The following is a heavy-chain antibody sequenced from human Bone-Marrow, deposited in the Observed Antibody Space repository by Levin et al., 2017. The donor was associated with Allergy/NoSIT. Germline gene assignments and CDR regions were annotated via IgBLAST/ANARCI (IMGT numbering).Heavy chain of an antibody. CDR2: LYYSGSP. D-gene: IGHD2-2*01. Sequence: SETLSLTCTVSRGSISTYYWSWIRQPPGKGLEWIGYLYYSGSPIYNLSLKTRVTISVDTSKNQFSLKLSYVTAADTAVYYCARVFCSSSSCYAFDNWGQGTLVTVSS. CDR1: RGSISTYY. J-gene: IGHJ4*02. V-gene: IGHV4-59*01. CDR3: ARVFCSSSSCYAFDN.